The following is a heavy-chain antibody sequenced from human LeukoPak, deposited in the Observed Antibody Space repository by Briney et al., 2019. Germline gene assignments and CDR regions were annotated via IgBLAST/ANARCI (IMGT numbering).Heavy chain of an antibody. CDR2: MNPNSGNT. CDR1: GYTFTSYD. CDR3: ARHDQGSASFDY. Sequence: VASVKVSCKASGYTFTSYDINWVRQATGQGLEWMGWMNPNSGNTGYAQKFQGRVTMTRNTSISTAYMELSSLRSEDTAVYYCARHDQGSASFDYWGQGTLVTVSS. D-gene: IGHD3-3*01. J-gene: IGHJ4*02. V-gene: IGHV1-8*01.